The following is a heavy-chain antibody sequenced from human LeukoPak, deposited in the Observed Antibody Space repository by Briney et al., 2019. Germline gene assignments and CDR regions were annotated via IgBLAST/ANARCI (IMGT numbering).Heavy chain of an antibody. CDR2: IYYSGST. D-gene: IGHD3-16*01. J-gene: IGHJ4*02. CDR3: ARDDQTMGVDY. CDR1: GGSISSSTYY. V-gene: IGHV4-39*07. Sequence: SETLSLTCTVSGGSISSSTYYWGWIRQPPGKGLEWIGSIYYSGSTYYNPSLKSRVTISVDTSKNQFSLKLSSVTAADTAVYYCARDDQTMGVDYWGQGTLVTVSS.